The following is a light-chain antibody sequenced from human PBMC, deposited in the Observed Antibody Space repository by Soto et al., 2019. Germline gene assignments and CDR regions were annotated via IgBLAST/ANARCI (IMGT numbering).Light chain of an antibody. V-gene: IGKV3-15*01. Sequence: EIVMTQSPATLSVSPGERATLSCRASQSVSTNLAWYQQKPGQAPRLVIYGASTRATGIPVSFSGGGSGTEFTLTISSLQSEDFAVYYCQQYNSWPLTFGPGTRLDIK. J-gene: IGKJ3*01. CDR2: GAS. CDR3: QQYNSWPLT. CDR1: QSVSTN.